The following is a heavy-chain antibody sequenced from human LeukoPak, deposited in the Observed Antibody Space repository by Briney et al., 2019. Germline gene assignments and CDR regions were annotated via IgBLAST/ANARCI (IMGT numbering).Heavy chain of an antibody. CDR2: ISGSGGST. V-gene: IGHV3-23*01. J-gene: IGHJ4*02. CDR1: GFTFSSYA. Sequence: GGSLRLSCAASGFTFSSYAMSWVRQAPGKGLEWVSAISGSGGSTYYADSVKGRFTISRDNSKNTLYLQMNSLRAEDTAVYYCAKDWGLYYDSSGYFDYWGQGTLVTVSS. D-gene: IGHD3-22*01. CDR3: AKDWGLYYDSSGYFDY.